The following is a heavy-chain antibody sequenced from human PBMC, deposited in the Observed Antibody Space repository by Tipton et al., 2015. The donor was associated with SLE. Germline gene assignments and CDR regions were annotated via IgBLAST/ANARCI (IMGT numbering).Heavy chain of an antibody. D-gene: IGHD1-26*01. J-gene: IGHJ1*01. CDR2: IYYSGSS. Sequence: TLSLTCTVSGGSISSYWWNWIRQPPGKGLEWIGHIYYSGSSNHNPSLKSRVTILVDTSKNQFSLKLSSVTAADTAVYYCARGYSGSYLGLAEYFQHWGQGTLVTVSS. CDR1: GGSISSYW. CDR3: ARGYSGSYLGLAEYFQH. V-gene: IGHV4-59*12.